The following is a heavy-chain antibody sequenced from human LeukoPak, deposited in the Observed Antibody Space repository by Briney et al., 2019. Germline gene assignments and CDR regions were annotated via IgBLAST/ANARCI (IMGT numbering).Heavy chain of an antibody. CDR2: INLNSGGT. D-gene: IGHD7-27*01. V-gene: IGHV1-2*02. J-gene: IGHJ3*02. CDR3: ARENQLGNAFDI. CDR1: GYTFTRYY. Sequence: ASVKVSCKASGYTFTRYYIHWVRQAPGQGLEWMGWINLNSGGTNYAQRSQGRVTMTRDTSINTAYMEVSRLRSDDTAVYYCARENQLGNAFDIWGQGTMVTVSS.